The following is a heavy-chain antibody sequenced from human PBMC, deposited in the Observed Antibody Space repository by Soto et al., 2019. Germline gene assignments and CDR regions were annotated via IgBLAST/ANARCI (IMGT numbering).Heavy chain of an antibody. Sequence: HPGGSLRLSCTASGFNFRAHDIHWVRQGPGKGLVWVTLISGDGDKKYYTDSVRGRYTVSRDNSKNTLYLQMDDLRSEDTAVFYCARGSFGTADVWGQGTTVTVPS. CDR3: ARGSFGTADV. CDR2: ISGDGDKK. V-gene: IGHV3-30-3*01. D-gene: IGHD1-26*01. J-gene: IGHJ6*02. CDR1: GFNFRAHD.